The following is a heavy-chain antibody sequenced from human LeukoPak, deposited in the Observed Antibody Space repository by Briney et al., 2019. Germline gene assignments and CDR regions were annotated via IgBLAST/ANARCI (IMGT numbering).Heavy chain of an antibody. CDR2: IYSGGST. J-gene: IGHJ6*02. D-gene: IGHD5-18*01. Sequence: GGSLRLSCAASGFTVSSNYMSWVRQAPGKGLEWVSVIYSGGSTYYADSVKGRFTISRDNSKNTLYLQMHSLRDEDTAVYYCARDRVDTAMATDYYYYGMDVWGQGTTVTVSS. CDR1: GFTVSSNY. CDR3: ARDRVDTAMATDYYYYGMDV. V-gene: IGHV3-53*01.